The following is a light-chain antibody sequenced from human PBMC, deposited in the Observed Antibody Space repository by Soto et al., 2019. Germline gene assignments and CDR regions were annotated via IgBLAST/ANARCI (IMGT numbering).Light chain of an antibody. CDR2: DVS. V-gene: IGLV2-14*01. CDR1: SSDVGGYNY. J-gene: IGLJ1*01. Sequence: QSALTQPASVSGSPGQSITISCTGTSSDVGGYNYVSWYQQHPGKAPKLMIYDVSNRPSGVSNRFSGSKSGNTASLTISGLQAEDEADYYCSSYTSSHYVFGTGTKLTVL. CDR3: SSYTSSHYV.